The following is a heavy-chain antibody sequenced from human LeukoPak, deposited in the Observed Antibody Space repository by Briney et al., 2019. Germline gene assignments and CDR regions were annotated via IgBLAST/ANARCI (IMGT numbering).Heavy chain of an antibody. D-gene: IGHD6-19*01. Sequence: GGSLRLSCATSGFTFSSYSMNWVRQAPGKGLEWVSSISSSSSYIYYADSVKGRFTISGDNAKNSLYLQMNSLRAEDTAVYYCARATSYSSADAFDIWGQGTMVTVSS. CDR2: ISSSSSYI. CDR1: GFTFSSYS. CDR3: ARATSYSSADAFDI. V-gene: IGHV3-21*01. J-gene: IGHJ3*02.